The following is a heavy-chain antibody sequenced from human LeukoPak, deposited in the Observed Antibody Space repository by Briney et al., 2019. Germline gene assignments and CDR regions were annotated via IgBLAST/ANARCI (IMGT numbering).Heavy chain of an antibody. CDR1: GFTFSSYA. CDR2: ISGSGGST. D-gene: IGHD3-10*01. V-gene: IGHV3-23*01. CDR3: AKGRVGFTIITL. J-gene: IGHJ4*02. Sequence: PGGSLRLSCAASGFTFSSYAMNWVRQAPGKGLEWVSGISGSGGSTYYADSVKGRFTISRDNSKNTLYLQMDSLRAEDTAVYYCAKGRVGFTIITLWGQGTLVTVSS.